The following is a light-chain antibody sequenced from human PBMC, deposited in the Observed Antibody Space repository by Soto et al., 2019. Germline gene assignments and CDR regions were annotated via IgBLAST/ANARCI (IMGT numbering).Light chain of an antibody. CDR2: KAS. J-gene: IGKJ1*01. Sequence: DIQMTQSPSTLSGSVGDRVTITCRASQTISSWLAWYQQKPGKAPKLLIYKASTLKSGVPSRFSGSGSGTEFTLTISRLQPDDFATYYCQHYNSYSEAFGQGPQVELK. CDR1: QTISSW. CDR3: QHYNSYSEA. V-gene: IGKV1-5*03.